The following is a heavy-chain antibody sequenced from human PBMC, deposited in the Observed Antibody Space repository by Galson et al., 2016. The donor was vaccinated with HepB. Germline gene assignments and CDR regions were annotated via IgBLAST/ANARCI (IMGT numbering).Heavy chain of an antibody. D-gene: IGHD4-17*01. CDR1: GGSISSYY. V-gene: IGHV4-59*01. CDR2: IYYSGST. J-gene: IGHJ6*02. CDR3: ARVGTTVTTQALGMDV. Sequence: LSLTCTVSGGSISSYYWSWIRQPPGKGLEWIGYIYYSGSTNYNPPLKSRVTISVDTSKNQFSLKLSSVTAADTAVYYCARVGTTVTTQALGMDVWGQGTTVTVS.